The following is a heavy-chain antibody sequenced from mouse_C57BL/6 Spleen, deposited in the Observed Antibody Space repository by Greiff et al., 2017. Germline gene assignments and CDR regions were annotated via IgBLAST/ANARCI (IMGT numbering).Heavy chain of an antibody. D-gene: IGHD2-1*01. V-gene: IGHV3-6*01. Sequence: EVKLQESGPGLVKPSQSLSLTCSVTGYSITSGYYWNWIRQFPGNKLEWMSYISYDGSNNYNPSLKNRISITRDTSKNQFFLKLMSVTTEDTATYYWAREDYGNYRGFAYWGQGTLVTVSA. CDR2: ISYDGSN. CDR1: GYSITSGYY. CDR3: AREDYGNYRGFAY. J-gene: IGHJ3*01.